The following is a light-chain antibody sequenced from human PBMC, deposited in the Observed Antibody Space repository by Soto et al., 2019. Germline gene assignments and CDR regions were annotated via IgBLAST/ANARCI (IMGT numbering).Light chain of an antibody. V-gene: IGKV1-39*01. J-gene: IGKJ2*01. CDR3: QQSLSVPYT. CDR1: DNLSYF. Sequence: DIQRTQSPSSLSASVCDRVTITCRASDNLSYFLKWYQQKQGKTPTVLISAASRLQSGVPSRFSGTGSGTEVTLTIDNLQPEEYAPYFCQQSLSVPYTFVQGTQVDI. CDR2: AAS.